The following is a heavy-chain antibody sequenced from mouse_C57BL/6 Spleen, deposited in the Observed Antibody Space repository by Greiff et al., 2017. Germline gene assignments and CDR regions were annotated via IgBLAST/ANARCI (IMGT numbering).Heavy chain of an antibody. CDR2: ISSGGSYT. Sequence: DVKLVESGGDLVKPGGSLKLSCAASGFTFSSYGMSWVRQTPDKRLEWVATISSGGSYTYYPDSVKGRFTISRDNSTNTLYLQMSSLKSEDTAMYYCARTGVYGSSSHFDDWGQGTTLTVSS. CDR3: ARTGVYGSSSHFDD. CDR1: GFTFSSYG. J-gene: IGHJ2*01. D-gene: IGHD1-1*01. V-gene: IGHV5-6*02.